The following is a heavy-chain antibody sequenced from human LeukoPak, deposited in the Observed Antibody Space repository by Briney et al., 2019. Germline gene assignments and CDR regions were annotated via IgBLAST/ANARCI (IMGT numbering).Heavy chain of an antibody. V-gene: IGHV3-30-3*01. CDR1: GFTFSSYA. Sequence: GGSLRLSGAASGFTFSSYAMHWVRQAPGKGLEWVAVISDDGSNKYYADSVKGRFTISRDNSKNTLYLQMNSLRAEDTAVYYCARVDDLDAFDIWGQGTMVTVSS. CDR3: ARVDDLDAFDI. J-gene: IGHJ3*02. CDR2: ISDDGSNK. D-gene: IGHD2-2*03.